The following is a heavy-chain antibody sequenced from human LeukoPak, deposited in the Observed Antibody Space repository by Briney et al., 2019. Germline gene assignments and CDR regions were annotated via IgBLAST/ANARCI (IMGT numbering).Heavy chain of an antibody. V-gene: IGHV1-8*03. J-gene: IGHJ2*01. CDR3: ARGRDGYNFGYFDL. CDR2: MTPNSGYT. CDR1: GYTFTSYD. D-gene: IGHD5-24*01. Sequence: ASVKVSCKASGYTFTSYDINWVRQATGQGREWMGWMTPNSGYTGYAQKFQGRVAITRNTSITTAYMELSGLRFEDTAVYYCARGRDGYNFGYFDLWGRGTLVTVSS.